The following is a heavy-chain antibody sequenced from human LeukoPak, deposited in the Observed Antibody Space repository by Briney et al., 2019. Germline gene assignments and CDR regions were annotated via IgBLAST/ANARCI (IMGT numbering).Heavy chain of an antibody. V-gene: IGHV4-4*07. Sequence: SETLSLLCTVCGGSISSYYWSWIRKPGGKGLVWIGRIYTRASTNYNPSLKRRVTMSVDTSKNQFSLKLSSVTAADTAVHYWARVVGGTTRYYYMDVWGKGTTVTVSS. D-gene: IGHD1-7*01. CDR1: GGSISSYY. CDR3: ARVVGGTTRYYYMDV. J-gene: IGHJ6*03. CDR2: IYTRAST.